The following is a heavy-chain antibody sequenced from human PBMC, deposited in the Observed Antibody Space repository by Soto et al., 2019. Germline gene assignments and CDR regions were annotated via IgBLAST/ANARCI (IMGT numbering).Heavy chain of an antibody. J-gene: IGHJ4*02. CDR1: GFTFSSYW. CDR2: IKQDGSEK. Sequence: GGSLRLSCAASGFTFSSYWMSWVRQAPGKGLEWVANIKQDGSEKYYVDSVKGRFTISRDNAKNSLYLQMNSLRAEDTAVYYCAREYSSGGTYRVYWGQGTLVTVSS. CDR3: AREYSSGGTYRVY. V-gene: IGHV3-7*01. D-gene: IGHD6-19*01.